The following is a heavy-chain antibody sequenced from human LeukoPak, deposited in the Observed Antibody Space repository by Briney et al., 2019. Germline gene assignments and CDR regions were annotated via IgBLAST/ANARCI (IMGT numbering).Heavy chain of an antibody. CDR1: GFSISSGYY. Sequence: SETLSLTCTVSGFSISSGYYWGWIRQPPGKRLEWIGSIYHSGSTYYNPSLKSRVTMSVDTSENHFSLRLSSVTAADTAVYYCARESAGRGDYWGQGTLVTVSS. J-gene: IGHJ4*02. V-gene: IGHV4-38-2*02. CDR3: ARESAGRGDY. CDR2: IYHSGST.